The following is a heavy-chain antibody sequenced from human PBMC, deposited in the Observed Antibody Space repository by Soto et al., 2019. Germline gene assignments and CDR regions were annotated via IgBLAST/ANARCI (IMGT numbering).Heavy chain of an antibody. CDR3: ARDKITGLFDY. J-gene: IGHJ4*02. CDR2: INHSGST. D-gene: IGHD2-8*02. Sequence: QVQLQQWGAGLLKPSETLSLTCAVYGGSFSGYYWTWIRQPPGTGLEWIGEINHSGSTNYNPSFKSRVTISVDTSKNHFSLKLTSVTAADTAVYYCARDKITGLFDYWGQGTLVTVSS. V-gene: IGHV4-34*01. CDR1: GGSFSGYY.